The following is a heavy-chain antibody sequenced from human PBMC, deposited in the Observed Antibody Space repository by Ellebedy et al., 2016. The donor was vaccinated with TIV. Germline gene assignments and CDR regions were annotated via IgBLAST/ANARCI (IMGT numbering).Heavy chain of an antibody. V-gene: IGHV1-24*01. J-gene: IGHJ1*01. CDR2: IDPEDGDT. D-gene: IGHD6-19*01. Sequence: ASVKVSCKLSGYSLSQLAIHWVRQAPGKGLEWLGGIDPEDGDTIYGQKFQGRLIMTEDTVTDTAFMELTSLTSGDTAVYYCATDRIVSYYAGGWPRGFQHWGQGTLVTVSS. CDR3: ATDRIVSYYAGGWPRGFQH. CDR1: GYSLSQLA.